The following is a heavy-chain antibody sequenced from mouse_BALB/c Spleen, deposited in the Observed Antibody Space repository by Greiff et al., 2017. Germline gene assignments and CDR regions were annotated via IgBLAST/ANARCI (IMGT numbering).Heavy chain of an antibody. CDR2: INPYNDGT. J-gene: IGHJ2*01. V-gene: IGHV1-14*01. CDR1: GYTFTSYV. CDR3: ARIYYYGPYFDY. Sequence: EVQRVESGPELVKPGASVKMSCKASGYTFTSYVMHWVKQKPGQGLEWIGYINPYNDGTKYNEKFKGKATLTSDKSSSTAYMELSSLTSEDSAVYYCARIYYYGPYFDYWGQGTTLTVSS. D-gene: IGHD1-1*01.